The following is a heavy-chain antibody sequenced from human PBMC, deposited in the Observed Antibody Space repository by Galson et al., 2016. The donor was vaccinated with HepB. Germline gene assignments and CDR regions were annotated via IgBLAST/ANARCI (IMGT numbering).Heavy chain of an antibody. CDR3: AKDRHLNAFWGDFLCLDL. Sequence: SLRLSCAASGFTFSSYGIHWVRQAPGKGLEWVAVISYDGYDKYYGDSVKGRFTIYRDNSKNTLYLQMNNRRAQETAVYYCAKDRHLNAFWGDFLCLDLWGQGTLVTVSS. CDR1: GFTFSSYG. CDR2: ISYDGYDK. D-gene: IGHD3-3*01. J-gene: IGHJ5*02. V-gene: IGHV3-30*18.